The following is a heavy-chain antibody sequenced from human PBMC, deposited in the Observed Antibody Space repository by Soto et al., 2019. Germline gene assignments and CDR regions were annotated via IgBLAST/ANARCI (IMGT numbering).Heavy chain of an antibody. J-gene: IGHJ4*02. CDR2: ISYDGSNK. CDR3: AKGITMVRGVHDY. V-gene: IGHV3-30*18. CDR1: GFTFSSYG. D-gene: IGHD3-10*01. Sequence: SGGSLRLSCAASGFTFSSYGMHWVRQAPGKGLEWVAVISYDGSNKYYADSVKGRFTISRDNSKNTLYLQMNSLRAEDTAVYYCAKGITMVRGVHDYWGQGTLVTVS.